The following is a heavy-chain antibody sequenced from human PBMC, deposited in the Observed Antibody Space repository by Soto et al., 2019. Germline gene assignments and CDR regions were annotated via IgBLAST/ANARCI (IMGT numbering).Heavy chain of an antibody. Sequence: SETLSLTCTVSGGSISNYYWSWIRQPPGKGLEWIGYFYYTGITNYNPSLKSRISMSVDTSKNQFSLKLSSVTAADTAVYFFVSLVLESLSFGESVHHFDHWGHGTLVTVSS. J-gene: IGHJ4*01. D-gene: IGHD3-10*01. CDR3: VSLVLESLSFGESVHHFDH. CDR1: GGSISNYY. V-gene: IGHV4-59*08. CDR2: FYYTGIT.